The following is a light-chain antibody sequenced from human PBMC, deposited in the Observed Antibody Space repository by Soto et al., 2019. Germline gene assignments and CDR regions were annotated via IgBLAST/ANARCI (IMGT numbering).Light chain of an antibody. CDR2: GAS. Sequence: IVMTQSPATLSVSPGGRATLSCSASQSVIRNLAWYQQKPGQSPRLLIYGASTRATGIPARFIGSGSGTEFTLTIGSLQSEDFAVYYCQQYNNWPRTFGQGTKV. CDR1: QSVIRN. J-gene: IGKJ1*01. CDR3: QQYNNWPRT. V-gene: IGKV3-15*01.